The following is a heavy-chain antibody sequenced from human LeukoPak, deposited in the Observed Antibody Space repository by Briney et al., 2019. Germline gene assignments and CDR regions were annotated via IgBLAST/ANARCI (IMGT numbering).Heavy chain of an antibody. Sequence: SETLSLTCTVSGYSISSGYYWGWIRQPPGKGLEWIGSIYHSGSTYYNPSLKSRVTISVDTSKNQFSLKLSSATAADTAVYYCASRLRGLLLGEYHYFDYWGQGTLVTVSS. D-gene: IGHD3-22*01. CDR1: GYSISSGYY. V-gene: IGHV4-38-2*02. J-gene: IGHJ4*02. CDR3: ASRLRGLLLGEYHYFDY. CDR2: IYHSGST.